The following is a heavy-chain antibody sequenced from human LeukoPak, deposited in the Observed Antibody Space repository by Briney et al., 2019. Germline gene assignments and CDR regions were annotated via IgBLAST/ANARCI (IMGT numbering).Heavy chain of an antibody. CDR3: ARRESFDS. CDR1: GDSINSRRYH. CDR2: IYYDGTT. J-gene: IGHJ4*02. Sequence: PSETLSLTCTVSGDSINSRRYHWGWIRQPPGAGLEWIGNIYYDGTTYYNASLKSRVTISVDTFKNQFSLNLTSVTAADTAVYFCARRESFDSWGQGTLVTVSS. V-gene: IGHV4-39*01. D-gene: IGHD2/OR15-2a*01.